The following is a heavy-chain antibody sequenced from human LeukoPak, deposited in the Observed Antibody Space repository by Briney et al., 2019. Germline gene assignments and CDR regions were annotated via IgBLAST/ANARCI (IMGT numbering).Heavy chain of an antibody. V-gene: IGHV3-21*01. CDR2: ISSSSSYI. Sequence: GGSLRLSCAASGFTFSDSWMTWVRLAPGKGLEWVSSISSSSSYIYYADSVKGRFTISRDNAKNSLYLQMNSLRAEDTAVYYCARALWFGELSGVWGQGTLVTVSS. J-gene: IGHJ4*02. CDR3: ARALWFGELSGV. CDR1: GFTFSDSW. D-gene: IGHD3-10*01.